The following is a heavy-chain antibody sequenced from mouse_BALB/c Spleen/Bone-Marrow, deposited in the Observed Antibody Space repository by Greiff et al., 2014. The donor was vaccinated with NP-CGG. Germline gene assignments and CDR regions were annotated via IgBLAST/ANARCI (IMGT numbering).Heavy chain of an antibody. Sequence: EVQLQQSGAELVKPGASVKLSCTASGFNIKDTYMHWVKQRPEQGLEWIGRIVPANGNTKYDPKFQGKATITADTSSNTAYLQLTSLTSEDTAVYYCVRYLYGNYFDYRGQGTTLTVSS. CDR2: IVPANGNT. CDR3: VRYLYGNYFDY. J-gene: IGHJ2*01. CDR1: GFNIKDTY. V-gene: IGHV14-3*02. D-gene: IGHD2-10*02.